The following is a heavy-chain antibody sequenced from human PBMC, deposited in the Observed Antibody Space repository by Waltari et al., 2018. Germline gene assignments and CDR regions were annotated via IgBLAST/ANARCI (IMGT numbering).Heavy chain of an antibody. CDR1: GGTFSSYT. Sequence: QVQLVQSGAEVKKPGSSVKVSCKASGGTFSSYTISWVRQAPGQGLEWMGRIIPILGIANYAQKFQGRVTITADKSTSTAYMELSNLRSEDTAVYYCAFGATTYYWYFDLWGRGTLVTVSS. V-gene: IGHV1-69*02. D-gene: IGHD1-26*01. CDR2: IIPILGIA. CDR3: AFGATTYYWYFDL. J-gene: IGHJ2*01.